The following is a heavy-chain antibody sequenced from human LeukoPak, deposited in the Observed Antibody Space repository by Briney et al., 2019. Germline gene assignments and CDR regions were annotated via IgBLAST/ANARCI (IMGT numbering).Heavy chain of an antibody. D-gene: IGHD3-10*01. Sequence: GESLKISCKGSGYSFTSYWIGWVRQMPGKGLEWMGIIYPGDSDTRYSPSFQGQVTISADKSISTAYLQWSSLKASDTAMYYCARNYYGSGSYYVFDYWGQGTLVTVSS. CDR2: IYPGDSDT. J-gene: IGHJ4*02. CDR3: ARNYYGSGSYYVFDY. CDR1: GYSFTSYW. V-gene: IGHV5-51*01.